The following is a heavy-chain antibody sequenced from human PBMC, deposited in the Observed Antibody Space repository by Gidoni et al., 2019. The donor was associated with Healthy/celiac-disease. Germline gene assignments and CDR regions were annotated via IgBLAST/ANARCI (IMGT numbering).Heavy chain of an antibody. J-gene: IGHJ4*02. V-gene: IGHV4-34*01. CDR1: GGSFSGYY. CDR3: ARLKALSVPAAMPASFDY. CDR2: INHSGST. Sequence: QVQLQQWGAGLLKPSETLSLTCAVYGGSFSGYYWSWIRQPPGKGLEWIGEINHSGSTNYNPSLKSRVTISVDTSKNQFSLKLSSVTAADTAVYYCARLKALSVPAAMPASFDYWGQGTLVTVSS. D-gene: IGHD2-2*01.